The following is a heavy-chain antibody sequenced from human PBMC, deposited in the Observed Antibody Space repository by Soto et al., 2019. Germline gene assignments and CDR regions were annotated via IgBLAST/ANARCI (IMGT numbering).Heavy chain of an antibody. J-gene: IGHJ6*02. CDR2: IDPSDSYT. V-gene: IGHV5-10-1*01. CDR1: GYSFTSYW. CDR3: ARKVGAAVYYYYGMDV. D-gene: IGHD1-26*01. Sequence: VESLKISCKGSGYSFTSYWISWLRQMPGKGLEWMGRIDPSDSYTNYSPSFQGHVTISADKSISTAYLQWSSLKASDTAMYYCARKVGAAVYYYYGMDVWGQGTTVTVSS.